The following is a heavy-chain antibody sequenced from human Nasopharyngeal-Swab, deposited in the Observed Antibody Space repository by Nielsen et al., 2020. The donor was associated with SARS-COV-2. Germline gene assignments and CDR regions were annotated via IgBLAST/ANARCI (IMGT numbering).Heavy chain of an antibody. V-gene: IGHV3-23*01. CDR3: AKDRGRSWYLFDY. D-gene: IGHD6-13*01. J-gene: IGHJ4*02. CDR1: GFTFSSYA. Sequence: GGSLRLSCAASGFTFSSYAMSWVRQAPGKGLEWGSVISGSGGSTYYADSVKGRFTISRDNSKNTLYLQMNSLRAEDTAVYYCAKDRGRSWYLFDYWGQGTLVTVSS. CDR2: ISGSGGST.